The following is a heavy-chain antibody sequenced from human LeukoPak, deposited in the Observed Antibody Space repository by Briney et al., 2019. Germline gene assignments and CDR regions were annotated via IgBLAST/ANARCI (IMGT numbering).Heavy chain of an antibody. D-gene: IGHD3-3*01. CDR3: ARGFQTTIFGVVIPYYYYYYMDV. Sequence: ASVKVSCKASGYTFTSYDINWVRQATGQGLEWIGWMNPNSGNTGYALKFQGRVTITRNTSISTAYMELSSLRSEDTAVYYCARGFQTTIFGVVIPYYYYYYMDVWGKGTTVTVSS. V-gene: IGHV1-8*03. J-gene: IGHJ6*03. CDR2: MNPNSGNT. CDR1: GYTFTSYD.